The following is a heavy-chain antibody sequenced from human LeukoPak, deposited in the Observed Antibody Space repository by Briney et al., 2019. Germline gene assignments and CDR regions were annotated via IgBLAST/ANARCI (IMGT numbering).Heavy chain of an antibody. CDR1: GGSISNYY. D-gene: IGHD1-26*01. J-gene: IGHJ4*02. V-gene: IGHV4-59*08. CDR2: IYYSGST. Sequence: SETLSLTCTVSGGSISNYYWSWIRQPPGKGLEWIGYIYYSGSTNYNPSLKSRVTMSVDTSKNQFSLKVSSVTAADTAVYYCARYYTGSSYFDYWGQGILVTVSS. CDR3: ARYYTGSSYFDY.